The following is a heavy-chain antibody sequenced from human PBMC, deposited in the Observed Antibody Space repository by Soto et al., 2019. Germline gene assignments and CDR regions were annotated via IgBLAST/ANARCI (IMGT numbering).Heavy chain of an antibody. CDR2: IIPIFGTA. CDR3: ASNGFGETYYYGMDV. V-gene: IGHV1-69*12. D-gene: IGHD3-10*01. Sequence: QVQLVQSGAEVKKPGSSVKVSCKASGGTFSSYAINWVRQAPGQGLEWMGGIIPIFGTADYAQKFQGRVTITAEGSTSTAYMELSSLRSEDTAVYYCASNGFGETYYYGMDVWGQGTTVTVSS. CDR1: GGTFSSYA. J-gene: IGHJ6*02.